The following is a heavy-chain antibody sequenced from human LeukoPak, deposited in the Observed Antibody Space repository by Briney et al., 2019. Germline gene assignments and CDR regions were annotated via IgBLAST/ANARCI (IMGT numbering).Heavy chain of an antibody. J-gene: IGHJ4*02. CDR3: AKALIVGADVDDY. V-gene: IGHV3-33*06. CDR1: GFSFSLYG. D-gene: IGHD1-26*01. CDR2: MWHDGINK. Sequence: GGSLRLSCAASGFSFSLYGFHWVRQAPGKGMEWVALMWHDGINKYYSDSVKGRFTNSRDNSKNTLYLQMNSLRAEDTAVYYCAKALIVGADVDDYWGQGTLVTVSS.